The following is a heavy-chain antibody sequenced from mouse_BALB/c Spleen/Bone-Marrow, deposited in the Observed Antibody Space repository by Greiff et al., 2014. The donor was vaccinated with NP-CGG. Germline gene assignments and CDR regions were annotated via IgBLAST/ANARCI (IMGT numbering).Heavy chain of an antibody. J-gene: IGHJ4*01. CDR1: GFSLTGYG. CDR2: IWGDGST. CDR3: ARDSFLITRALDY. Sequence: VQLVESGPGLVAPSQSLSITCTVSGFSLTGYGVSWVRQSPGKGLEWLGMIWGDGSTDYNSALKSRLSIGKDNSKSQVFLKMNSLQTDDTARYYCARDSFLITRALDYWGQGTSVTVSS. D-gene: IGHD2-4*01. V-gene: IGHV2-6-7*01.